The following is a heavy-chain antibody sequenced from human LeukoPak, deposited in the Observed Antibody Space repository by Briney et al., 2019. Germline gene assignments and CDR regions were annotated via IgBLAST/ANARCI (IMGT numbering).Heavy chain of an antibody. CDR3: ATPIGATDWFDP. CDR2: VFYSGST. V-gene: IGHV4-39*01. D-gene: IGHD5-12*01. CDR1: SGSISSYNYY. J-gene: IGHJ5*02. Sequence: SETLSLTCTVSSGSISSYNYYCAWIRQPPGKGLGWIGSVFYSGSTYYNPSLKSRVTISVDTSNNQFSLRLTSVTAADTAVYYCATPIGATDWFDPWGQGTLVTVSS.